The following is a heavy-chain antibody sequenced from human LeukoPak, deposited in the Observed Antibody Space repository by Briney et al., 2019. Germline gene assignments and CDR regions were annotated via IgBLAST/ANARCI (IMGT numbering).Heavy chain of an antibody. CDR3: AREGGVLRSFDWSPRY. Sequence: SVKVSCKASGYTFTSYGISWVRQAPGQGLEWMGGIIPIFGTANYAQKFQGRVTITADESTSTAYMELSSLRSEDTAVYYCAREGGVLRSFDWSPRYWGQGTLVTVSS. CDR2: IIPIFGTA. J-gene: IGHJ4*02. V-gene: IGHV1-69*13. D-gene: IGHD3-9*01. CDR1: GYTFTSYG.